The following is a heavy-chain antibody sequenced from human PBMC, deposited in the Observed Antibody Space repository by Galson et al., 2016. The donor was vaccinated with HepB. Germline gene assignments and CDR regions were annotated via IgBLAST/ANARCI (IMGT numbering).Heavy chain of an antibody. Sequence: SLRLSCAASGFTVSSNYMNWVRQAPGKGLEWVSVIYRSGDTYYADSVKGRFTISRDNSENMVYLQMNSLRGEDTAVYYCARDLSAAARNYGMAVWGQGTLVAVSS. CDR3: ARDLSAAARNYGMAV. D-gene: IGHD6-25*01. J-gene: IGHJ6*02. CDR2: IYRSGDT. V-gene: IGHV3-53*01. CDR1: GFTVSSNY.